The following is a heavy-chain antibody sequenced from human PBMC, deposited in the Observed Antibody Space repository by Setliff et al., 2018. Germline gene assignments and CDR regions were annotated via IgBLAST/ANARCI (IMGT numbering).Heavy chain of an antibody. CDR1: GGSISSSSYY. Sequence: KPSETLSLTCTVSGGSISSSSYYWGWIRQPPGKGLERIGSIYYSGSTYYNPSLKSRVTISVDTSKNQFSLKLSSVTAADTAVYYCARRATYYNFWSGYYDYWGQGTLVTVSS. J-gene: IGHJ4*02. V-gene: IGHV4-39*07. D-gene: IGHD3-3*01. CDR2: IYYSGST. CDR3: ARRATYYNFWSGYYDY.